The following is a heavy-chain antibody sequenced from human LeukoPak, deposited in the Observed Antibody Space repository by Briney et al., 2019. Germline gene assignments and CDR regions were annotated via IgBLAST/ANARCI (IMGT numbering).Heavy chain of an antibody. CDR1: GGTFSSYA. Sequence: GSSVKVSCKASGGTFSSYAISWVRQAPGQGLEWMERIIPILGIANYAQKFQGRVTMTRNTSISTAYMELSSLRSEDTAVYYCARVCPRGVVVVPAATYYYYYYGMDVWGQGTTVTVSS. D-gene: IGHD2-2*01. J-gene: IGHJ6*02. CDR3: ARVCPRGVVVVPAATYYYYYYGMDV. CDR2: IIPILGIA. V-gene: IGHV1-69*04.